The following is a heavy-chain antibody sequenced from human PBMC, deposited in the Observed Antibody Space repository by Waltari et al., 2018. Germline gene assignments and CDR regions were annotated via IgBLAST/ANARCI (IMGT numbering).Heavy chain of an antibody. CDR2: IYHSGST. CDR3: ARFINYYDSSGYIFY. CDR1: GYSISSGYY. D-gene: IGHD3-22*01. Sequence: QVQLQESGPGLVKPSETLSLTCAVSGYSISSGYYWGWIRQPPGKGLEWIGSIYHSGSTNYNPALKSRITISVDTSKYQFSLKLSSVTAADTAVYYCARFINYYDSSGYIFYWGQGTLVTVSS. V-gene: IGHV4-38-2*01. J-gene: IGHJ4*02.